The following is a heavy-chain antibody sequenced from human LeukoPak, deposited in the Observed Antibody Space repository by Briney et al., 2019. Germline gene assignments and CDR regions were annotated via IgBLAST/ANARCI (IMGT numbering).Heavy chain of an antibody. Sequence: PGGSLRLSCAASGFTFSSYAMSWVRQAPGKGLEWVSAISCSGGSTYYADSVKGRFTIPRDNSKNTLYLQMNSLRAEDTAVYYCATPTLYESGSFDYWGQGTLVTVSS. CDR3: ATPTLYESGSFDY. CDR2: ISCSGGST. J-gene: IGHJ4*02. CDR1: GFTFSSYA. V-gene: IGHV3-23*01. D-gene: IGHD3-10*01.